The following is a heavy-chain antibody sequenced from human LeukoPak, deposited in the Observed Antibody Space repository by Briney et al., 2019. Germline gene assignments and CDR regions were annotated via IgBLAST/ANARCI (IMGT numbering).Heavy chain of an antibody. D-gene: IGHD2-21*01. CDR3: AKTVVVITFRFDS. J-gene: IGHJ4*02. Sequence: GGSLRLSCAASGFTFSSYGMHWVRQAPGKGLEWVAVIWYDGSNKYYADSVKGRFTISRDNSKNTLDLQMNSLRAEDTAIYYCAKTVVVITFRFDSWGQGSLVTVSS. V-gene: IGHV3-33*06. CDR2: IWYDGSNK. CDR1: GFTFSSYG.